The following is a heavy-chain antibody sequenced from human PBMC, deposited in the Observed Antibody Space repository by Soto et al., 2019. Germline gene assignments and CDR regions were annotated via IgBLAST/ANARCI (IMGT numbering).Heavy chain of an antibody. CDR3: ARGSAADNYYYYGMDG. J-gene: IGHJ6*02. V-gene: IGHV1-69*02. D-gene: IGHD3-10*01. CDR1: GGTFSSYT. CDR2: IIPNRGIA. Sequence: SVKVSCKASGGTFSSYTISWVRQAPGQGLEWMGRIIPNRGIANYAQKFQGRVTITTDKSTSTAYMELSRLRSDDTAVYYCARGSAADNYYYYGMDGWGQGTTVTVSS.